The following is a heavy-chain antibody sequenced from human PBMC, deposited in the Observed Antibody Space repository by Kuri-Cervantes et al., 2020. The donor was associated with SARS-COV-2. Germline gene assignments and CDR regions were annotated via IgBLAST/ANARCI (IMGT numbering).Heavy chain of an antibody. V-gene: IGHV4-39*01. D-gene: IGHD3-3*01. CDR3: ARQMMSSITIFGVVITRNWFDP. Sequence: ETLSLTCTVSGGSISSSSYYWGWIRQPPGKGLEWIGSIYYSGSTYYNPSLKSRVTISVDTSKNQFSLKLSSVTAADTAVYYCARQMMSSITIFGVVITRNWFDPWGQGTLVTVSS. CDR1: GGSISSSSYY. J-gene: IGHJ5*02. CDR2: IYYSGST.